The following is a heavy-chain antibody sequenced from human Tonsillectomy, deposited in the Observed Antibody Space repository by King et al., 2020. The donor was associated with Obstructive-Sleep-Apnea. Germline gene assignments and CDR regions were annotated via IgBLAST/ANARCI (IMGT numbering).Heavy chain of an antibody. J-gene: IGHJ6*02. Sequence: VQLVESGAEVKKPGASVKVSCKASGYTFTGYYMHWVRQAPGQGPEWMGWINPNSGGTNYAQKFQGRVTMTRDTSISTAYMELSRLRSDDTAVYYCASERVVPGAMFGYYYYGMDVWGQGTTVTVSS. CDR2: INPNSGGT. CDR1: GYTFTGYY. D-gene: IGHD2-2*01. CDR3: ASERVVPGAMFGYYYYGMDV. V-gene: IGHV1-2*02.